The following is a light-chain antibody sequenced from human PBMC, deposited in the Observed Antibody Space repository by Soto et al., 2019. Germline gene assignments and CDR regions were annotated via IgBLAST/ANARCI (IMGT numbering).Light chain of an antibody. CDR3: QQYNSYSYT. Sequence: DIQMTQSPSTLSASVGDRVTITCRASQSINNWLAWYQQKPGKAPKLLIYKASNLQSGVPSRFSGSGSGTECTLTISSLQPDDFATYYCQQYNSYSYTFGQGTKLEI. V-gene: IGKV1-5*03. CDR1: QSINNW. J-gene: IGKJ2*01. CDR2: KAS.